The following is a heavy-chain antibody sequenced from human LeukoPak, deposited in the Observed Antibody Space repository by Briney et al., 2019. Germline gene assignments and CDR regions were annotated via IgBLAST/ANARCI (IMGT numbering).Heavy chain of an antibody. V-gene: IGHV1-58*02. D-gene: IGHD2-2*02. CDR2: IVVGSGNT. Sequence: SVKVSCKASGFTFTSSAMQWVRQARGQRLEWIGWIVVGSGNTNYAQKFQERVTITRDMSASTAYMELSSLRSEDTAVYYCAAAESCSSTSCYSEGPARYYYYMDVWGKGTTVTVSS. CDR3: AAAESCSSTSCYSEGPARYYYYMDV. CDR1: GFTFTSSA. J-gene: IGHJ6*03.